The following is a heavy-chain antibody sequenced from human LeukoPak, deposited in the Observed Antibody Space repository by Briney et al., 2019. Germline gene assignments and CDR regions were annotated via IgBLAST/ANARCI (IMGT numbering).Heavy chain of an antibody. V-gene: IGHV1-46*01. D-gene: IGHD3-22*01. CDR3: ARAYYYDSSGYPSGFDY. CDR1: GYTFTSYY. Sequence: ASVKVSCTASGYTFTSYYMHWVRQAPGQGLEWMGIINPSGGSTSYAQKFQGRVTMTRDTSTSTVYMELSSLRSEDTAVYYCARAYYYDSSGYPSGFDYWGQGTLVTVSS. J-gene: IGHJ4*02. CDR2: INPSGGST.